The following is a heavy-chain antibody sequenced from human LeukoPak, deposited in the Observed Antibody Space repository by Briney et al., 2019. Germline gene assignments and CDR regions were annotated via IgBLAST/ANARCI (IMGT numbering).Heavy chain of an antibody. CDR1: GITFSSYA. J-gene: IGHJ6*02. V-gene: IGHV3-30-3*01. D-gene: IGHD3-22*01. Sequence: TGGSLRLSCAASGITFSSYAMHWVRQAPGKGLECVAVISYDGTNKYYADSVKGRFTISRDNSKNTLYLQMNSLRAEDTAVYYCARDLGYYDSSGYNPYYYYYGMDVWGQGTTVTVSS. CDR2: ISYDGTNK. CDR3: ARDLGYYDSSGYNPYYYYYGMDV.